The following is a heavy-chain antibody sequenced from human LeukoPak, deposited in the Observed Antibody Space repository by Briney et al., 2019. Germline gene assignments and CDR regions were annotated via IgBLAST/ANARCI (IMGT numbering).Heavy chain of an antibody. Sequence: RSGGSLRLSCAASGFTFSGSAMHWVRLASGKGLEWVGRIRSKANSYATAYAASVKGRFTISRDDSKNTAYLQMNSLKTEDTAVYYCTRRGEKKYYYYGMDVWGQGTTVTVCS. CDR1: GFTFSGSA. D-gene: IGHD3-10*01. CDR3: TRRGEKKYYYYGMDV. CDR2: IRSKANSYAT. J-gene: IGHJ6*02. V-gene: IGHV3-73*01.